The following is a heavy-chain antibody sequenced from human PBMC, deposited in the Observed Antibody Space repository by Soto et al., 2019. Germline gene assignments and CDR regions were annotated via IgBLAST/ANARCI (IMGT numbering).Heavy chain of an antibody. CDR3: TRGYSGIDIYAFDI. V-gene: IGHV3-72*01. D-gene: IGHD1-26*01. J-gene: IGHJ3*02. CDR2: SGNKANSDTT. CDR1: GSTLSDHY. Sequence: RLSCAASGSTLSDHYVDWVRQAPGKGLEWVGRSGNKANSDTTEYGSSVKGRFTISRDDSKNSMYLQMNSLKTEDTAVYYCTRGYSGIDIYAFDIWGQGXLVTVSS.